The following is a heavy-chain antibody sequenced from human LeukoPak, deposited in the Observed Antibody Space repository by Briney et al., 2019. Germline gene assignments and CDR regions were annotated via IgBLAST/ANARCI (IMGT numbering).Heavy chain of an antibody. J-gene: IGHJ3*01. V-gene: IGHV5-51*01. D-gene: IGHD1-7*01. Sequence: GESLKISCKGSGYRFTSYWIGWVRQMPGKGLEWMGIIYPGDSETSYSPSFQGQVTLSVDESISTAFLQWSSLKASDTANYYCARHKNWNWRSDSFDLWGQGTMVTVS. CDR2: IYPGDSET. CDR3: ARHKNWNWRSDSFDL. CDR1: GYRFTSYW.